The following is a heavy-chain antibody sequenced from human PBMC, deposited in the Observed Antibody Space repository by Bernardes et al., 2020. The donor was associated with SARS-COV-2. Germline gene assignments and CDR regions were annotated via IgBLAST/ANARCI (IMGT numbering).Heavy chain of an antibody. D-gene: IGHD7-27*01. J-gene: IGHJ3*01. Sequence: GGSLRLSCAASGFTFSGSAIHWVRRASGKGLEWVGRIRSKAQSYATLYAESLKGRFTISRDDSKNTAYLQMNSLKTEDTAVYYCTRAGDPISQVHDDVFDFWGQGTTVTVSS. CDR1: GFTFSGSA. V-gene: IGHV3-73*01. CDR2: IRSKAQSYAT. CDR3: TRAGDPISQVHDDVFDF.